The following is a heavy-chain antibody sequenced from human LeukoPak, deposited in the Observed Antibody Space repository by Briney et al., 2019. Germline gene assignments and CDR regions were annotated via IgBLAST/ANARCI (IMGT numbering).Heavy chain of an antibody. CDR2: INGGNGNT. CDR3: ASVYESSGYYIFDY. J-gene: IGHJ4*02. V-gene: IGHV1-3*01. D-gene: IGHD3-22*01. Sequence: GASVKVSCKASGYTFTSYAMHWVRQAPGQRLERMGWINGGNGNTKYSQKFQGRVTITRDTSASTAHMELSSLRSEDTAVYYCASVYESSGYYIFDYWGQGTLVTVSS. CDR1: GYTFTSYA.